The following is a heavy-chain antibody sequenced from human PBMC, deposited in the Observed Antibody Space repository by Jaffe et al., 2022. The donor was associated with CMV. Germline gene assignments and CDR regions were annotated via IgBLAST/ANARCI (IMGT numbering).Heavy chain of an antibody. V-gene: IGHV1-2*02. Sequence: QVQLVQSGAEVKKPGASVKVSCKASGYTFTGYYMHWVRQAPGQGLEWMGWINPNSGGTNYAQKFQGRVTMTRDTSISTAYMELSRLRSDDTAVYYCARDTAWTWAANKGYYYGMDVWGQGTTVTVSS. CDR1: GYTFTGYY. D-gene: IGHD2-21*02. CDR3: ARDTAWTWAANKGYYYGMDV. J-gene: IGHJ6*02. CDR2: INPNSGGT.